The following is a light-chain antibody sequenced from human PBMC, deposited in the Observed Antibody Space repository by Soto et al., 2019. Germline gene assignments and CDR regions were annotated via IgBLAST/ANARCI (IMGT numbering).Light chain of an antibody. CDR2: DAS. Sequence: QMTQSPSAVSASVGDRVNITCRASQGISNYLAWYQRKPGRAPNLLIYDASSLQSGVPSTFSGSGSGTEFTLTISSLQPGDFATYYCQQYNSYPWTFGQGTKVDIK. J-gene: IGKJ1*01. CDR1: QGISNY. V-gene: IGKV1-16*01. CDR3: QQYNSYPWT.